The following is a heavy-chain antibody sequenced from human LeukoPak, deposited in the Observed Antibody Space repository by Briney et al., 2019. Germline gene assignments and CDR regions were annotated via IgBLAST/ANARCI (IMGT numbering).Heavy chain of an antibody. Sequence: SVKVSCKASGGTVSSHAISWVRQAPGQGLEWMGGIIPIFGTAKYAQKFQGRVTITADESTSTAYMELSSLRSEDTAVYYCARDSSEFRSLIPHWGQGTLVTVSS. CDR1: GGTVSSHA. J-gene: IGHJ1*01. D-gene: IGHD2-21*01. CDR2: IIPIFGTA. CDR3: ARDSSEFRSLIPH. V-gene: IGHV1-69*13.